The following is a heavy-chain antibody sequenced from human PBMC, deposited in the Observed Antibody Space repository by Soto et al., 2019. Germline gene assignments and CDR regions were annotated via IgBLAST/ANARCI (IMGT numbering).Heavy chain of an antibody. J-gene: IGHJ4*02. CDR2: INHSGST. Sequence: QVQLQQWGAGLLKPSETLSLTCAVYGGSFSGYYWSWIRQPPGKGLEWIGEINHSGSTNYNPSLKSRVTILVDTSKNQFSLKLSSVTAADTAVYYCARGDDAYYDYIWGSYRLYYFDYWGQGTLVTVSS. CDR1: GGSFSGYY. D-gene: IGHD3-16*02. CDR3: ARGDDAYYDYIWGSYRLYYFDY. V-gene: IGHV4-34*01.